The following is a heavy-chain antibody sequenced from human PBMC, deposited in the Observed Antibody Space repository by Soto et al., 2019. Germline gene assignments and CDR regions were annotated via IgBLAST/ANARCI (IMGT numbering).Heavy chain of an antibody. CDR1: GGTFSSYA. D-gene: IGHD3-22*01. CDR2: IIPIFGTA. J-gene: IGHJ4*02. CDR3: ARYYYDSSGYYRTYYFDY. V-gene: IGHV1-69*13. Sequence: SVKVSCKASGGTFSSYAISWVRQAPGQGLEWMGGIIPIFGTANYAQEFQGRVTITADESTSTAYMELSSLRSEDTAVYYCARYYYDSSGYYRTYYFDYWGQGTLVTVSS.